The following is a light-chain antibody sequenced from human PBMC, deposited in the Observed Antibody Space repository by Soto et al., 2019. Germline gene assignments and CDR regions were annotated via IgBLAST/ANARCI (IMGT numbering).Light chain of an antibody. CDR3: QHSYGIPFT. CDR1: QTIGKY. V-gene: IGKV1-39*01. J-gene: IGKJ3*01. CDR2: GAS. Sequence: DIQMTQSPSSLSASVGDRVTITCRASQTIGKYLNWYQQKPEKAPELLIYGASGLQSGVPSRFSGSGSGTDFTLTITSLQPEDSATYFCQHSYGIPFTFGPGTKVDVK.